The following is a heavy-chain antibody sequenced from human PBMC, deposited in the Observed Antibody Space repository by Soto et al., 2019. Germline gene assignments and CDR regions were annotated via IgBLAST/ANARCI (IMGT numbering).Heavy chain of an antibody. Sequence: GWSLRLSCAASVFTFTNHNMNWVRQAPGKGLEWVSSISSSSSFRNYADSVKGRFSISRDNDKNLVYLQMDSLRAEDTAVYYCARDPPLSVLVVVATDDFWGQGTLVTVS. CDR1: VFTFTNHN. CDR2: ISSSSSFR. D-gene: IGHD2-21*01. CDR3: ARDPPLSVLVVVATDDF. J-gene: IGHJ5*01. V-gene: IGHV3-21*01.